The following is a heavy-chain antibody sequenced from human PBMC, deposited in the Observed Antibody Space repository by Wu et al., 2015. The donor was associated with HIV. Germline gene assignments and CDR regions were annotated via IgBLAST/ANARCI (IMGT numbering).Heavy chain of an antibody. J-gene: IGHJ4*02. V-gene: IGHV1-8*01. Sequence: QVQLVQSGAEVKKPGASVKVSCKASGYTFTSYDINWVRQATGQGLEWMGWMNPNSGNTGYAQKFQGRVTMTRNTSISTAYMELSSLRSEDTAVYYCARGREYYYGSGSYYEAFDYWGQGTLVTVSS. CDR2: MNPNSGNT. CDR1: GYTFTSYD. CDR3: ARGREYYYGSGSYYEAFDY. D-gene: IGHD3-10*01.